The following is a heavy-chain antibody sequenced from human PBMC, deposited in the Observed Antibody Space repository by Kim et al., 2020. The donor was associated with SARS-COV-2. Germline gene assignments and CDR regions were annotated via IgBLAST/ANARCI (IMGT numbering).Heavy chain of an antibody. CDR2: IYYSGST. J-gene: IGHJ6*02. CDR3: ARTEAYSYDRSYYYGMDV. D-gene: IGHD5-18*01. Sequence: SETLSLTCTVSGGSISSDYCSWIRQPPGKGLEWIGYIYYSGSTNYNPSLKSRVTISVDTSKNQFSLKLSSVTAADTDVYYCARTEAYSYDRSYYYGMDVWGQGTTVTVSS. V-gene: IGHV4-59*01. CDR1: GGSISSDY.